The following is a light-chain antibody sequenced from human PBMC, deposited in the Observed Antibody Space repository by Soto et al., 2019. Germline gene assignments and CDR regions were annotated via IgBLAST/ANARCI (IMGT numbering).Light chain of an antibody. V-gene: IGKV3-20*01. CDR3: QQYGSSPLT. CDR1: QSVSSH. Sequence: EIVMTQSPVTLSVSPGERATLSCRASQSVSSHLAWYQHKPGQAPRLLIYGASTRASGIPARFSGSGSETDFTLTISRLEPEDFAVYYCQQYGSSPLTFGGGTKVDI. J-gene: IGKJ4*01. CDR2: GAS.